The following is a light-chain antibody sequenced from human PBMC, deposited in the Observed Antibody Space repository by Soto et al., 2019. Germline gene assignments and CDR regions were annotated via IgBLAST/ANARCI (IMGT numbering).Light chain of an antibody. V-gene: IGLV1-44*01. CDR3: AAWDDSLNGVV. J-gene: IGLJ2*01. CDR1: SSNIGSTT. Sequence: QSVLTQPPSASGTPGQRVTISCSGSSSNIGSTTVNWYQQLPGTAPKLLVYSDNQRPSGVPDRCSGSKSGTSASLAISGLQSGDEADYYCAAWDDSLNGVVFGGGTKLTVL. CDR2: SDN.